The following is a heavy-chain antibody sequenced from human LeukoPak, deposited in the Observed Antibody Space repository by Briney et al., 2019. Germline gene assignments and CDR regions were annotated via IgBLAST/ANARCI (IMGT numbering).Heavy chain of an antibody. V-gene: IGHV3-15*01. CDR3: ARDAEDFMWYFDL. CDR1: GFTFSNAW. J-gene: IGHJ2*01. D-gene: IGHD2/OR15-2a*01. CDR2: IRSKTDGGTT. Sequence: PGGSLRLSCAASGFTFSNAWMSWVRQAPGKGLEWVGHIRSKTDGGTTDYAAPVKGRFTISRDDSKNTLYLQMNSLKTEDTAVYYCARDAEDFMWYFDLWGRGTLVTVSS.